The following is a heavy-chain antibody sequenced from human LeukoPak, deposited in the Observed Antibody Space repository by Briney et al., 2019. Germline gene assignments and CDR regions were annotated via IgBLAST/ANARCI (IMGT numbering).Heavy chain of an antibody. Sequence: GGSLRLSCAASGFTFHDHGMTCVREAPGKGLEWVSAINWNGGSTGYADSVKGRFTISRDNAKNSLHLQMNSLRAEDTAFYYCARSPTSFYSYFDYWGQGTLVTVSS. V-gene: IGHV3-20*04. CDR2: INWNGGST. CDR1: GFTFHDHG. J-gene: IGHJ4*02. CDR3: ARSPTSFYSYFDY. D-gene: IGHD3-3*01.